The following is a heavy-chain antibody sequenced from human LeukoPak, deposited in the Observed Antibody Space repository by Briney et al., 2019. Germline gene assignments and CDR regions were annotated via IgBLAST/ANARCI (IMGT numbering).Heavy chain of an antibody. V-gene: IGHV4-39*01. CDR1: GGSISSNTYY. Sequence: SETLSLTCTVSGGSISSNTYYWGWIRQPPGTGLEWIGSISYTGTTFYNPSLKSRVTMSVDTSKNQFSLKLNSVTAADTAVYYCAGLPGGSSLNYWGQGALVTVSS. CDR3: AGLPGGSSLNY. J-gene: IGHJ4*02. D-gene: IGHD5-18*01. CDR2: ISYTGTT.